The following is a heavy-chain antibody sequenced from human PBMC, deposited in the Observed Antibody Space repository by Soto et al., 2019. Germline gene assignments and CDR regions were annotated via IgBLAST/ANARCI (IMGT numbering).Heavy chain of an antibody. Sequence: QVQLVQSGAEVKKPGASVKVSCKASGYTFSSYGISWVRQAPGQGLEWMGWISAYNGNTNYAQKLQGRVTMTTDTPASTAYMELRSLRSDGPAVYYCARTLTPIDYWGQGTLVTVSS. CDR3: ARTLTPIDY. J-gene: IGHJ4*02. CDR2: ISAYNGNT. D-gene: IGHD7-27*01. CDR1: GYTFSSYG. V-gene: IGHV1-18*01.